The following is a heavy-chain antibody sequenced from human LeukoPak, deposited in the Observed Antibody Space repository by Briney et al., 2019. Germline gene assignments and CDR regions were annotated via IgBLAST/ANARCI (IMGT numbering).Heavy chain of an antibody. D-gene: IGHD1-26*01. CDR3: ARGLSGSYLV. V-gene: IGHV6-1*01. CDR1: EDSVSSNSAA. J-gene: IGHJ4*02. Sequence: SQTLSLTCAISEDSVSSNSAAWNWIRQSPSRGLAWLARTYYRCKWYNDYAVSVKNRITINPDTSKNQFSLQLNSVTPEDTAVYYCARGLSGSYLVWGQGTLVTVSS. CDR2: TYYRCKWYN.